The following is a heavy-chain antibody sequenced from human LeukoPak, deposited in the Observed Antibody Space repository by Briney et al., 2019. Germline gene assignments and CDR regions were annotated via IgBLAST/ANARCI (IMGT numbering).Heavy chain of an antibody. V-gene: IGHV1-8*01. J-gene: IGHJ3*02. CDR3: ARGLFPARHAKGYAFDI. D-gene: IGHD6-6*01. CDR1: GYTFTSYD. CDR2: MNPNSGNT. Sequence: ASVKVSCKASGYTFTSYDINWVRQATGQGLEWMGWMNPNSGNTGYAQKFQGRATMTRNTSISTAYMELSSLRSEDTAVYYCARGLFPARHAKGYAFDIWGQGTMVTVSS.